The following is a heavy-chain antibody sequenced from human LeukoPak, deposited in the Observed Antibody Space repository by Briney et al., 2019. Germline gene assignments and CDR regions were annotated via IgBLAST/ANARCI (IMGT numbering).Heavy chain of an antibody. CDR2: ISWNSGSI. CDR3: AKDISVLRIAVAGRAFDY. CDR1: GFTFDYYA. D-gene: IGHD6-19*01. V-gene: IGHV3-9*01. Sequence: PGGSLRLSCAASGFTFDYYAMHWVRQAPGKGLEWVSGISWNSGSIGYADSVKGRFTISRDNAKNSLYLQMNSLRAEDTALYYCAKDISVLRIAVAGRAFDYWGQGTLVTVSS. J-gene: IGHJ4*02.